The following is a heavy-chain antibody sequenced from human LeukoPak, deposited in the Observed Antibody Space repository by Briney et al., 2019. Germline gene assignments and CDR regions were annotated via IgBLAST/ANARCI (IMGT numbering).Heavy chain of an antibody. Sequence: GGAPRLSCIISGVTVSSNTMSRGRPGPGEGLEWVSFIYSDNTHYSDSVKDRFTISRDNSKNTLYLQMNSLRAEDTAVYYCAELGITMIGGVWGKGTTVTISS. J-gene: IGHJ6*04. CDR1: GVTVSSNT. V-gene: IGHV3-66*01. D-gene: IGHD3-10*02. CDR2: IYSDNT. CDR3: AELGITMIGGV.